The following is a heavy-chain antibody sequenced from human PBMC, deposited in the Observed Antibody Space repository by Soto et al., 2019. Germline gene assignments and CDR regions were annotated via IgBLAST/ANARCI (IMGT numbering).Heavy chain of an antibody. V-gene: IGHV3-48*03. J-gene: IGHJ4*02. Sequence: PVGSLRLSCTASRFTFSDYEMNWFRQAPGKGLEWVSYISSVGSTTYYADSVKGRFTISRDNAKKSLYLQMNSLRAEDTAVYYCAKEATNINNFDYWGQGTLVTVSS. CDR3: AKEATNINNFDY. CDR2: ISSVGSTT. CDR1: RFTFSDYE. D-gene: IGHD1-26*01.